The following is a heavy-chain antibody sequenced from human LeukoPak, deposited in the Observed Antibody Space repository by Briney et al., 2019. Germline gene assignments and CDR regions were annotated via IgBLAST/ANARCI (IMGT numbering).Heavy chain of an antibody. CDR1: GFTFDDYA. CDR2: ISWNSGSI. J-gene: IGHJ3*02. Sequence: GGSLRLSCAASGFTFDDYAMHWVRQAPGKGLEWVSGISWNSGSIGYADSVKGRFTISRDNSKNTLYLQMNSPKAEDTAVYYCAGNFPTPRDAFDIWGQGTMVTVSS. V-gene: IGHV3-9*01. D-gene: IGHD4-23*01. CDR3: AGNFPTPRDAFDI.